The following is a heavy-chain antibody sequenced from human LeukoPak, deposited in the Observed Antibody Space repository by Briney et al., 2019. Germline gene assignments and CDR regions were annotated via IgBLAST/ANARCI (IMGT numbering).Heavy chain of an antibody. CDR3: ARGARRTTVTTRGWWFDP. CDR2: INTSGST. V-gene: IGHV4-4*07. CDR1: GYSISSGFY. J-gene: IGHJ5*02. D-gene: IGHD4-17*01. Sequence: SETLSLTCTVSGYSISSGFYWNWIRQPAGKGLEWIGRINTSGSTNYNPSLSGRITMSVDTSKNEFSLTLNSVTAADTAIYYCARGARRTTVTTRGWWFDPWGQGTLVTVSS.